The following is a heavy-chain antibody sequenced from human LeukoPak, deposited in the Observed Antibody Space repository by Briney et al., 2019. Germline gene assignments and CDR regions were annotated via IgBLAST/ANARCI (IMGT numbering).Heavy chain of an antibody. Sequence: GGSLRLSCAASGFTFSSYAMSWVRQAPGKGLEWVSTISGSGGRTNYADSVKGRFTISRDNSKNTLYLQMNSLRAEDTAVYYCAKDGGEYQLLFLQPELREIDYWGQGTLVTVSS. CDR1: GFTFSSYA. D-gene: IGHD2-2*01. V-gene: IGHV3-23*01. CDR2: ISGSGGRT. J-gene: IGHJ4*02. CDR3: AKDGGEYQLLFLQPELREIDY.